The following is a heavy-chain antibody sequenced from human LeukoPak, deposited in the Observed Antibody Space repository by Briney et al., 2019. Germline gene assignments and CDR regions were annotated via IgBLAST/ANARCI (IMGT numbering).Heavy chain of an antibody. V-gene: IGHV4-59*08. J-gene: IGHJ3*02. CDR3: ARHWDYYGSGSYYSRAFDI. Sequence: PSETLSLTCTVSGVSISSYYWSWLRQPPGKGLEWIGYIYYSGSTNYNPSLKSRVTISVDTSKNQFSLKLSSVTAADTAVYYCARHWDYYGSGSYYSRAFDIWGQGTMVTVSS. CDR2: IYYSGST. CDR1: GVSISSYY. D-gene: IGHD3-10*01.